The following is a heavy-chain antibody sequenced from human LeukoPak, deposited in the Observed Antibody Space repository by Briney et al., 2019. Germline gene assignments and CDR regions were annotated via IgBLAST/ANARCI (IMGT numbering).Heavy chain of an antibody. V-gene: IGHV3-30*02. CDR1: GFTFSSYA. Sequence: GRSLRLSCTASGFTFSSYAMHWVRQAPGKGLEWVAFIRYDGSNKDYADSVKGRFTISRDNSKNTLYLQMNSLRAEDTAVYYCAKDGYNYSDYWGQGTLVTVSS. J-gene: IGHJ4*02. D-gene: IGHD5-24*01. CDR3: AKDGYNYSDY. CDR2: IRYDGSNK.